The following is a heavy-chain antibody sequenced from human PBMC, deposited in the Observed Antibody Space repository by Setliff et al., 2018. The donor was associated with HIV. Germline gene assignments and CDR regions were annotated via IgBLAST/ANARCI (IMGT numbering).Heavy chain of an antibody. J-gene: IGHJ5*02. D-gene: IGHD3-10*01. V-gene: IGHV1-8*02. CDR1: GYTFTSHD. CDR2: MNPKSGNT. CDR3: SRGRGSSAWFDP. Sequence: GASVKVSCKTSGYTFTSHDIDWVRQAPGQGLEWMGWMNPKSGNTGYARKFQGRFTMTRDTSIDTAYMELTSLTSEDTAVYYCSRGRGSSAWFDPWGQGTLVTVSS.